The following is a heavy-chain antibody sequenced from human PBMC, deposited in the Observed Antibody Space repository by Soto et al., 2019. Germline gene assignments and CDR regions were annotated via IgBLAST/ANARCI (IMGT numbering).Heavy chain of an antibody. Sequence: QVQLQESGPGLVKPSQTLSLTCTVSGGSISSGDYYWSWIRQPPGKGLEWIGYIYYSGSTYYNPSLRGRVTISVETPKTQFPLKLSSVTAADTAVYSCASDSSGSPFDYWGKGPLVTVSS. J-gene: IGHJ4*02. CDR1: GGSISSGDYY. V-gene: IGHV4-30-4*01. CDR3: ASDSSGSPFDY. CDR2: IYYSGST. D-gene: IGHD3-22*01.